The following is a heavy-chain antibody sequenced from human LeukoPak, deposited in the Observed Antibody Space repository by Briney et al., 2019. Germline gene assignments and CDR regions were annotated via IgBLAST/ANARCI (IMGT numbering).Heavy chain of an antibody. CDR3: AREVEGVVAAT. CDR2: INTNTGNP. CDR1: GYTFTGYY. J-gene: IGHJ4*02. Sequence: ASVKVSCKASGYTFTGYYMHWVRQAPGQGLEWMGWINTNTGNPTYAQGFTGRFVFSLDTSVSTAYLQISSLKAEDTAVYYCAREVEGVVAATWGQGTLVTVSS. D-gene: IGHD2-15*01. V-gene: IGHV7-4-1*02.